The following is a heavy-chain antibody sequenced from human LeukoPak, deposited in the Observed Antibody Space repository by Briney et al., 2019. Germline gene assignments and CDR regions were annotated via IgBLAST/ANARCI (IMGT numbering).Heavy chain of an antibody. CDR1: GGSISTYY. CDR2: IHASGPT. V-gene: IGHV4-4*09. CDR3: AIHDAGIAARPFDN. Sequence: SETLSLTCTVSGGSISTYYWSWIRRPPGKGLEWIAYIHASGPTNYNPSLTSRITISVDTSKNQFSLKLSSVTAADTAVYYCAIHDAGIAARPFDNWGQGTLVTVSS. D-gene: IGHD6-6*01. J-gene: IGHJ4*02.